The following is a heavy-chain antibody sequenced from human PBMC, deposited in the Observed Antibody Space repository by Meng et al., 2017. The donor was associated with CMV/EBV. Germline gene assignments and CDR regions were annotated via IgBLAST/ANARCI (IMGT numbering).Heavy chain of an antibody. CDR3: AKLQGSKAY. CDR2: ISWNSVSI. J-gene: IGHJ4*02. V-gene: IGHV3-9*01. CDR1: GFTFDYHA. Sequence: SLKISCTASGFTFDYHALHWVRQAAGKGLEWVAGISWNSVSIGYADSVKGRFIISRDDAKSSLYLQMNSLRTEDTAMYFCAKLQGSKAYWGQGTLVTVS.